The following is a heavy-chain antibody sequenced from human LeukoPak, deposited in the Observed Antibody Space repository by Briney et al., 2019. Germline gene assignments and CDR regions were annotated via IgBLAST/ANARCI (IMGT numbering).Heavy chain of an antibody. V-gene: IGHV1-69*13. D-gene: IGHD5-12*01. J-gene: IGHJ6*03. CDR1: GGTFSSYA. CDR3: ARDRDSGYDGYYYYMDV. Sequence: ASVKVSCKASGGTFSSYAISWVRQAPGHGLEWMGGIIPIFGTANYAQKFQGRVTITADETTSTAYMELSSLRSEDTAVYYCARDRDSGYDGYYYYMDVWGKGTTVTISS. CDR2: IIPIFGTA.